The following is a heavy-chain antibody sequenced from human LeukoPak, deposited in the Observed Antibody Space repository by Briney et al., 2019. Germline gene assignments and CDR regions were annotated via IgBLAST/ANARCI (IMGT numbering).Heavy chain of an antibody. V-gene: IGHV3-11*05. Sequence: GGSLRLSCAASGFTFRDYYMSWIRQAPGKGLEWVSYISSSSSYTNYADSVKGRFTISRDNAKNSLYLQMNSLRAEDTAVYYCARVPAAGTGPDYWGQGTLVTVSS. CDR1: GFTFRDYY. J-gene: IGHJ4*02. CDR3: ARVPAAGTGPDY. CDR2: ISSSSSYT. D-gene: IGHD6-13*01.